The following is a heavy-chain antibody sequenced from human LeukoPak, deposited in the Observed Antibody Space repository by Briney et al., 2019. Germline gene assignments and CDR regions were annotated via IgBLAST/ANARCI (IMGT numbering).Heavy chain of an antibody. V-gene: IGHV5-51*01. J-gene: IGHJ4*02. CDR1: GYSFTSYW. D-gene: IGHD3-3*01. CDR3: ARHGLYEFWSGLGNDY. CDR2: IYPGDSDT. Sequence: NRGESLKISCKGSGYSFTSYWIGWVRQMPGKGLEWMGIIYPGDSDTRYSPSFQGQVSISADKSISTAYLQWSSLKASDTAMYYCARHGLYEFWSGLGNDYWGQGTLVTVSS.